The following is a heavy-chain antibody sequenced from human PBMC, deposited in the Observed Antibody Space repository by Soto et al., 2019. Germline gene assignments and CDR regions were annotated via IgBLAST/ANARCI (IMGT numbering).Heavy chain of an antibody. D-gene: IGHD2-15*01. CDR2: IYYSGIT. CDR1: GESINGGGYY. V-gene: IGHV4-31*03. Sequence: SETLSLTCTVPGESINGGGYYWTWIRQQPGKGLEWIGYIYYSGITFYNPSLKSRVGLSVDTSKNQFSLNLKSVTAADTAVYYWARDTKGGLGGFDIWGQGTTVTVSS. J-gene: IGHJ3*02. CDR3: ARDTKGGLGGFDI.